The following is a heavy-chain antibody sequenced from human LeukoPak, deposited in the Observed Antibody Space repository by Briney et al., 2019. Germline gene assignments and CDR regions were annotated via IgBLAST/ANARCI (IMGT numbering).Heavy chain of an antibody. CDR3: ARQSPSIAARPTY. D-gene: IGHD6-6*01. Sequence: PSETLSLTCTVSGYSISSGYSWGWIRQPPGKGLEWIGSIYHTGSTYYNPSLKSRVTISVDTSKNQFSLKLSSVTAADTAVYYCARQSPSIAARPTYWGQGTLVTAS. CDR1: GYSISSGYS. CDR2: IYHTGST. J-gene: IGHJ4*02. V-gene: IGHV4-38-2*02.